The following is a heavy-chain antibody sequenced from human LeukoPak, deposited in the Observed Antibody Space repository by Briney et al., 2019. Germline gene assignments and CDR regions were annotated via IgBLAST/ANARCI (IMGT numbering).Heavy chain of an antibody. V-gene: IGHV4-39*01. CDR2: ISYSGNI. D-gene: IGHD3-16*01. J-gene: IGHJ4*02. CDR3: ARQRRLELPDY. CDR1: GGSISSSTYY. Sequence: SETLSLTCTVSGGSISSSTYYWGWIRQPPGKGLEWIGSISYSGNIYYNPSLKSRVTISVDTSKNQFSLKLSSATAADTAVYYCARQRRLELPDYWGQGTLVTVSS.